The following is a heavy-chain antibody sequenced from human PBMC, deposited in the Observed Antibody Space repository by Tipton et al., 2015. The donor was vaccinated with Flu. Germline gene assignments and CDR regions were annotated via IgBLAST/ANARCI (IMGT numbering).Heavy chain of an antibody. J-gene: IGHJ5*02. Sequence: LVKPTETLSLTCTVSAGSISIYYWNWIRQPAGKGLEWIGRIYTNGNTEYNPSLKSRVTISVDTSNNQFALKFTSMTAADTAVYYCVTSRYCSATDCYKGDWFDLWGQGTLVTVSS. V-gene: IGHV4-4*07. CDR3: VTSRYCSATDCYKGDWFDL. CDR2: IYTNGNT. D-gene: IGHD2-2*02. CDR1: AGSISIYY.